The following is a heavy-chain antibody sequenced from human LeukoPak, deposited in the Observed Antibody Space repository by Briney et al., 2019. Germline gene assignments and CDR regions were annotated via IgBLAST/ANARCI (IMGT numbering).Heavy chain of an antibody. Sequence: PGGSLRLSCAASGFTVSSYWMSWVRQAPGKGLEWVANIKQDGSEKYYVDSVKGRFTISRDNAKKSLYLQMNSLTAEDTAVYFYEKVGSSSGGFDYWGQGTLVTVSS. V-gene: IGHV3-7*03. CDR3: EKVGSSSGGFDY. CDR2: IKQDGSEK. D-gene: IGHD6-13*01. J-gene: IGHJ4*02. CDR1: GFTVSSYW.